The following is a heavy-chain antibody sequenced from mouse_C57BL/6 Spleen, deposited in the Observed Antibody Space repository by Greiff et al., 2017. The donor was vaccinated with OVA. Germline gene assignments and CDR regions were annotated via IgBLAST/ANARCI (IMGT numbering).Heavy chain of an antibody. CDR1: GYTFTSYG. CDR3: ARFYDGTYYAMDY. CDR2: IYPRSGNT. D-gene: IGHD2-3*01. V-gene: IGHV1-81*01. J-gene: IGHJ4*01. Sequence: QVQLQQSGAELARPGASVKLSCKASGYTFTSYGISWVKQSTGQGLEWIGEIYPRSGNTYYNEKFKGKATLTADKSSSTAYMELRSLTSEDSAVYFCARFYDGTYYAMDYWGQGTSVTVSS.